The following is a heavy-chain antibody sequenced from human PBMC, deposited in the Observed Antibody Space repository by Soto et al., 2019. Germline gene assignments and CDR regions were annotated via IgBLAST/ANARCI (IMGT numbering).Heavy chain of an antibody. CDR2: MNPNSGNT. D-gene: IGHD6-6*01. CDR3: AREGLEYSSATWFDL. Sequence: QVQLVQSGAEVKKPGASVKVSCKASGYTFTHYDINWVRQAPGQGLEWMGWMNPNSGNTGYAQKFQGRVTMTRDTSINTVFLELSSLRSEDTAVYYCAREGLEYSSATWFDLLGQGTLVTVSS. V-gene: IGHV1-8*01. J-gene: IGHJ5*02. CDR1: GYTFTHYD.